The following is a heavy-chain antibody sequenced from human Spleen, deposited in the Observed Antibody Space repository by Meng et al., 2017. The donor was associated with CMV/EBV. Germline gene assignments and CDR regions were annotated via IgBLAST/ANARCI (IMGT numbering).Heavy chain of an antibody. CDR3: ARDYGSGTYLGLDS. CDR1: RFTFSNYW. CDR2: ISSTTTYI. J-gene: IGHJ4*02. Sequence: ETLSLTCAASRFTFSNYWMSWVRQAPGKGLEWVSSISSTTTYIYYADSVKGRFTVSRDNAKNSLYLQMNSLRAEDTAIYYCARDYGSGTYLGLDSWGQGTLVTVSS. V-gene: IGHV3-21*04. D-gene: IGHD1-26*01.